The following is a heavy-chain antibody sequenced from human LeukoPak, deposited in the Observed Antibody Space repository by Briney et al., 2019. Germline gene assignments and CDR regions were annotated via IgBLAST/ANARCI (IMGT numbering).Heavy chain of an antibody. J-gene: IGHJ5*02. D-gene: IGHD1-26*01. Sequence: GASVKVSCKASGGTLSSYAISWVRQAPGQGLEWMGGIIPIFGTANYAQKFQGRVTITADKSTSTAYMELSRLRSDDTAVYYCARDRDWGANGWFDPWGQGTLVTVSS. CDR3: ARDRDWGANGWFDP. CDR1: GGTLSSYA. CDR2: IIPIFGTA. V-gene: IGHV1-69*06.